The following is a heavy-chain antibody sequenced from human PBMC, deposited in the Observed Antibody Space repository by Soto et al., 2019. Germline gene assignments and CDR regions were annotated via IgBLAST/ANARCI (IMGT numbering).Heavy chain of an antibody. Sequence: SETLSLTCSVSGDSINSDKYYWGWIRQPPGKGLEWIGSIYYRGNTYYNPSLQTRVTISLDKSKSQFSLKLNSVTTADSAVYFCARLEGLATISYYFDFWGQGALVTVSS. CDR1: GDSINSDKYY. D-gene: IGHD3-9*01. J-gene: IGHJ4*02. CDR3: ARLEGLATISYYFDF. V-gene: IGHV4-39*01. CDR2: IYYRGNT.